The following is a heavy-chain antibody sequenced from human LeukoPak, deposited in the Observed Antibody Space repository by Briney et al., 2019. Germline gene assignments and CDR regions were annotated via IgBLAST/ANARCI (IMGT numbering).Heavy chain of an antibody. J-gene: IGHJ6*03. CDR3: AGQVVPAAIRDLIYYYYYYMDV. D-gene: IGHD2-2*01. V-gene: IGHV4-59*08. CDR2: IYYSGST. CDR1: GGSISSYY. Sequence: SETLSLTCTVSGGSISSYYWSWIRQPPGKGLEWIGYIYYSGSTNYNPSLKSRVTISVDTSKNQFSLKLSSVTAADTAVYYCAGQVVPAAIRDLIYYYYYYMDVWGKGTTVTISS.